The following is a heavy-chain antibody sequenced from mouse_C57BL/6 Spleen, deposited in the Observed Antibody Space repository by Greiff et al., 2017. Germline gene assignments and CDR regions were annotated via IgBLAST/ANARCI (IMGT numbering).Heavy chain of an antibody. CDR2: INPNNGGT. V-gene: IGHV1-26*01. CDR3: ARAYDGFNFDY. CDR1: GYTFTDYY. D-gene: IGHD2-3*01. Sequence: VQLKQSGPELVKPGASVKISCKASGYTFTDYYMNWVKQSHGKSLEWIGDINPNNGGTSYNQKFKGKATLTVDKSSSTAYMELRSLTSEDSAVYYCARAYDGFNFDYWGQGTTLTVSS. J-gene: IGHJ2*01.